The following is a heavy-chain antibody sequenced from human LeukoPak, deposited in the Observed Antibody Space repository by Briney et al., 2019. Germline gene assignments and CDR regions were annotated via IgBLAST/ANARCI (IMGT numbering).Heavy chain of an antibody. CDR2: IDARSGIT. J-gene: IGHJ3*02. Sequence: GGSLRLSCAASGFTFSSYAMSWGRQAPGKGPEWVSYIDARSGITYYADSVQGRFTLSRDNARESVFLQMDSLRVDDTAVYYCARTYDFGRGPPGDAFDNWGPGAWVIVSS. V-gene: IGHV3-48*01. CDR1: GFTFSSYA. D-gene: IGHD3-3*01. CDR3: ARTYDFGRGPPGDAFDN.